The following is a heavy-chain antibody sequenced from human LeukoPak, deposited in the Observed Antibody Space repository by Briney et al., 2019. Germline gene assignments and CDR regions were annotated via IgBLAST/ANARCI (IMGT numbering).Heavy chain of an antibody. CDR1: GYSISSGHY. D-gene: IGHD3-10*01. CDR2: IYHSGST. CDR3: ARVLAYYASGSYCGWFDP. Sequence: SETLSLTCTVSGYSISSGHYWGWIRQPPGKGLEWIGSIYHSGSTYYNPSLKSRVTISVDTSKNQFSLKLNSVTAADTAVYYCARVLAYYASGSYCGWFDPCGQGTLVTVSS. J-gene: IGHJ5*02. V-gene: IGHV4-38-2*02.